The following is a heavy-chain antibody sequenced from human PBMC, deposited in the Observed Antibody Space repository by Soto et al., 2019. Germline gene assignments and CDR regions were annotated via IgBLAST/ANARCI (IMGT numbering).Heavy chain of an antibody. J-gene: IGHJ4*02. D-gene: IGHD2-2*01. Sequence: TGGSLRLSCAASGFTFSSYGMHWVRQAPGKGLEWVAVIWYDGSNKYYADSVKGRFTISRDNSKNTLYLQMNSLRAEDTAVYYCARDPPPRQLPSYYFDYWGQGTLVTVSS. CDR2: IWYDGSNK. CDR3: ARDPPPRQLPSYYFDY. CDR1: GFTFSSYG. V-gene: IGHV3-33*01.